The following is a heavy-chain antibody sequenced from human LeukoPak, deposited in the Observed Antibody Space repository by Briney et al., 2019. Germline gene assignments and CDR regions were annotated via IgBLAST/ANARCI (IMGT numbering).Heavy chain of an antibody. V-gene: IGHV4-61*01. CDR3: ARVAFRGAMPEYFDY. Sequence: PSQTLSLTCTVSGGSISSGSYYWSWIRQPPGKGLEWVGYIYYSGSTNYNPSLKSRVTISVDTSKNQFSLKLSSVTAADTAVYYCARVAFRGAMPEYFDYWGQGTLVTVSS. CDR1: GGSISSGSYY. CDR2: IYYSGST. D-gene: IGHD3-16*01. J-gene: IGHJ4*02.